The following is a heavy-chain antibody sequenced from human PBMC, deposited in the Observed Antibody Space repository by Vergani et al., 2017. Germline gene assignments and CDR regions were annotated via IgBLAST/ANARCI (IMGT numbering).Heavy chain of an antibody. D-gene: IGHD6-19*01. V-gene: IGHV3-73*01. Sequence: EVQLVESGGGLVQPGGSLKLSCAASGFTFSGSAMHWVRQASGKGLEWVGRIRSKANSYATAYAASVKGRFTISRDDSKNTAYLQMNSLKTEDTAVDYCTRRMGLDPFDYWGQGTLVTVSS. CDR1: GFTFSGSA. CDR3: TRRMGLDPFDY. CDR2: IRSKANSYAT. J-gene: IGHJ4*02.